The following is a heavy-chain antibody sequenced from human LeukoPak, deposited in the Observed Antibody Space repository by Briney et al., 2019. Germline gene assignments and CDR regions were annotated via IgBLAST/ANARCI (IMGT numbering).Heavy chain of an antibody. D-gene: IGHD6-19*01. CDR1: GFTFNSFV. V-gene: IGHV3-23*01. Sequence: PGGSLRLSCAASGFTFNSFVMSWVRQAPGKGLEWVSSISVNGGTYYADSVKGRFTISRDNSKNALYLQMSSLRADDTAVYYCAKVLPPRGGRSGWYETNDYWGQGTLVTVSS. CDR2: ISVNGGT. CDR3: AKVLPPRGGRSGWYETNDY. J-gene: IGHJ4*02.